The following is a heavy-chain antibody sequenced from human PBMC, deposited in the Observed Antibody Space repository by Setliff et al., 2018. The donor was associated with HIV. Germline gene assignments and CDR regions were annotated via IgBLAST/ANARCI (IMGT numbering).Heavy chain of an antibody. D-gene: IGHD2-8*01. CDR3: ARTEEWWRPFDY. J-gene: IGHJ4*02. Sequence: LRLSCAASGFTFSSYSMNWVRQAPGKGLEWVSYISSSSSTIYYADSLKGRFTISRDNSKNTLYLQMNSLRAEDTAVYYCARTEEWWRPFDYWGQGTLVTVSS. V-gene: IGHV3-48*01. CDR1: GFTFSSYS. CDR2: ISSSSSTI.